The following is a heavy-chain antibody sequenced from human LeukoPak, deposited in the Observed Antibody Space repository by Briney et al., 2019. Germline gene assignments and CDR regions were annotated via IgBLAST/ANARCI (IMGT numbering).Heavy chain of an antibody. CDR3: ATSSNAPGNH. Sequence: GGSLRLSCAASGFTFNGYWMSWVRQAPGKGLEWVANIKEDGSAQYYVGSVKGRLTISRDNAKNSLNLQMNSLRAEDTAVYYCATSSNAPGNHWGQGTLVTVSS. CDR1: GFTFNGYW. V-gene: IGHV3-7*01. CDR2: IKEDGSAQ. D-gene: IGHD2-2*01. J-gene: IGHJ5*02.